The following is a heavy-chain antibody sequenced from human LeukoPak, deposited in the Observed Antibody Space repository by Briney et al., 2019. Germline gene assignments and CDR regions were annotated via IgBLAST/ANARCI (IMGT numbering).Heavy chain of an antibody. CDR2: IYSGGST. D-gene: IGHD1-26*01. J-gene: IGHJ3*02. Sequence: GGSLRLSCAASGFTVSSNYMSWVRQAPGKGLEWVSVIYSGGSTNYADSVKGRFTISRDNSKNTLYLQMNSLRAEDTAVYYCARDPRWELPSVDAFDIWGQGTMVTVSS. CDR3: ARDPRWELPSVDAFDI. CDR1: GFTVSSNY. V-gene: IGHV3-66*01.